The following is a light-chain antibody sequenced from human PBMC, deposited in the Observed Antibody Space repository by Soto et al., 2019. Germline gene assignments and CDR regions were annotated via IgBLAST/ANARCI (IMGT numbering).Light chain of an antibody. V-gene: IGKV3-15*01. J-gene: IGKJ4*01. CDR2: RAS. Sequence: EIVITQSPATLSVSPGERATLSCRASQSISDSVAWYQQKPGQAPRLLIFRASTRATGFPARFSGSGSGTEFNLTISSLQSEDSAIYYCQQYNNWPRATFGGGTKV. CDR3: QQYNNWPRAT. CDR1: QSISDS.